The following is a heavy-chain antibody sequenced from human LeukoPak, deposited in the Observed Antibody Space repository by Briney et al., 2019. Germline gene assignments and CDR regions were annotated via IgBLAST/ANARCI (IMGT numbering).Heavy chain of an antibody. D-gene: IGHD5-18*01. V-gene: IGHV1-69*04. Sequence: ASVKVSCKASGGTFSSYAISWVRQAPGQGLEWMGRIIPILGIANYAQKFQGRVTITADKSTSTAYMELSSLRSEDTAVYYCAWYVDTARVSDYWGQGTLVTVSS. J-gene: IGHJ4*02. CDR1: GGTFSSYA. CDR3: AWYVDTARVSDY. CDR2: IIPILGIA.